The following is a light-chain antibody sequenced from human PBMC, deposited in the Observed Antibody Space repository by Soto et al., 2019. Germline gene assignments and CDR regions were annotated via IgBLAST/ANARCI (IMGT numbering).Light chain of an antibody. V-gene: IGKV1-5*03. CDR2: KAS. Sequence: DIQMTQSPSTLSASXGDRIIITCRASESISSWLAWYQQKPGKAPKLLIYKASTLESGVPSRFSASGSGTEFTLTISSLQPDDSATYFCHQYSASHTFGGGTKV. J-gene: IGKJ4*01. CDR1: ESISSW. CDR3: HQYSASHT.